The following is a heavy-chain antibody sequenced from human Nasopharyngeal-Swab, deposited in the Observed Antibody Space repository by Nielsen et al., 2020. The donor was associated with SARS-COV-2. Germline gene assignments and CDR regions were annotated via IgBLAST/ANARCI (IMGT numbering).Heavy chain of an antibody. Sequence: SVKVSCKVSGGTFSKYAISWVRQAPGQGLEWMGGIIVNLGMTKYAQKFKDSVIINADESTGTAYMELSSLRSEDTAVYYCARDDRIGYFHRVSQSTFDYWGQGTLVTVSS. CDR2: IIVNLGMT. J-gene: IGHJ4*02. CDR1: GGTFSKYA. CDR3: ARDDRIGYFHRVSQSTFDY. D-gene: IGHD3-9*01. V-gene: IGHV1-69*10.